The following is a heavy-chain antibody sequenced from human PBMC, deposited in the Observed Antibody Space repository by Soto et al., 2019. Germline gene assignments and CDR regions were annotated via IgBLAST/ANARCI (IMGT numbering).Heavy chain of an antibody. J-gene: IGHJ6*02. V-gene: IGHV3-23*01. D-gene: IGHD4-17*01. CDR1: GFTFSSYA. Sequence: EVQLLESGGGLVQPGGSLRLSCAASGFTFSSYAMSWVRQAPGKGLEWVSAISGGGGSTYYADSVKGRFTISRDNSKNTLYLQMNSLRAEDTAVYYCAKPRWGDYGERVEDVWGQGTTVTVSS. CDR3: AKPRWGDYGERVEDV. CDR2: ISGGGGST.